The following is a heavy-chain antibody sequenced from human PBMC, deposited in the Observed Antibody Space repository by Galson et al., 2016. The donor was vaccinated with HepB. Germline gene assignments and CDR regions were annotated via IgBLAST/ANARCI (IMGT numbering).Heavy chain of an antibody. D-gene: IGHD1-26*01. CDR1: GFSLTSDKMG. CDR3: ELGGSSKAYDY. Sequence: PALVKPTQTLTLTCTFSGFSLTSDKMGVGWIRQPPGKALEWLALMYWDDEKHYSPSLKSRLSITKDTSKNQVVLTMTNMDPVDTATYYCELGGSSKAYDYWGQGTLVTVSS. CDR2: MYWDDEK. V-gene: IGHV2-5*02. J-gene: IGHJ4*02.